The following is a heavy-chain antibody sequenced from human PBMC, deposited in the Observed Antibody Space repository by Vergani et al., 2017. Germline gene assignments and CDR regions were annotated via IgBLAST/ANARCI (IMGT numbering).Heavy chain of an antibody. Sequence: QVQLVQSGAEVKKPGASVKVSCKASGYTFTGYYMHWVRQAPGQGLEWMGWINPNSGGTNYAQKFQGRVTMTRDTSISTAYMELSRLRSDDTAVYYCARAKLSRYYDSSGFSPRGAFDIWGQGTMVTVSS. CDR3: ARAKLSRYYDSSGFSPRGAFDI. D-gene: IGHD3-22*01. V-gene: IGHV1-2*02. CDR1: GYTFTGYY. J-gene: IGHJ3*02. CDR2: INPNSGGT.